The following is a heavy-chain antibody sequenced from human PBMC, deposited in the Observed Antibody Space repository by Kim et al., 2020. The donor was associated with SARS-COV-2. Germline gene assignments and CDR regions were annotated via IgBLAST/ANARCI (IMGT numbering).Heavy chain of an antibody. D-gene: IGHD3-22*01. CDR1: GFTFSSYW. J-gene: IGHJ3*02. CDR2: INSDGSST. V-gene: IGHV3-74*01. CDR3: ARVDDYYDSSGTDAFDI. Sequence: GGSLRLSCAASGFTFSSYWMHWVRQAPGKGLVWVSRINSDGSSTSYADSVKGRFTISRDNAKNTLYLQMNSLRAEDTAVYYCARVDDYYDSSGTDAFDIWGQGTMVTVSS.